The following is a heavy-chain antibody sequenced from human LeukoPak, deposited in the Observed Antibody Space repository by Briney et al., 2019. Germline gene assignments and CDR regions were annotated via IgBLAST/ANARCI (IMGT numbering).Heavy chain of an antibody. V-gene: IGHV4-59*01. CDR3: ARGLDIVVVPYFDY. Sequence: SETLSLTCTVSGGSISSYYWSWIRQPPGKGLEWIGYIYYSGSTNYNPSLKSRVTISVDTSKNQFSLKLSSVTAADTAVYYCARGLDIVVVPYFDYWGQGTLVTVSS. CDR1: GGSISSYY. D-gene: IGHD2-2*03. J-gene: IGHJ4*02. CDR2: IYYSGST.